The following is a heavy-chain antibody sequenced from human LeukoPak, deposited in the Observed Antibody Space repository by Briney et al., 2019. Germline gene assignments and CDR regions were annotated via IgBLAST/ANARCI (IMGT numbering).Heavy chain of an antibody. J-gene: IGHJ5*02. D-gene: IGHD1-26*01. CDR1: GYTFTAYY. V-gene: IGHV1-46*01. Sequence: ASVKVSCKATGYTFTAYYMHWVRQAPGQGLEWMGLINPSGSDTVYAQKFQGRLTMTRDMSTSTDYMELSSLRFDDTAVYYCASDNSVGDTAWWFDPWGQGTLVTVSS. CDR3: ASDNSVGDTAWWFDP. CDR2: INPSGSDT.